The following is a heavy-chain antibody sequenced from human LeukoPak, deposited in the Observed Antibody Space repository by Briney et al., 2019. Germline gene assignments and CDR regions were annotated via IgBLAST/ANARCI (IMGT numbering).Heavy chain of an antibody. V-gene: IGHV3-11*06. CDR3: ARDDYYGSGTYPSADY. J-gene: IGHJ4*02. Sequence: PGGSLRLSCAASGFTFSDYYMSWIRQAPGKGLEWVSYISSSSSYTNYADSVKGRFTISRDNAKNSLYLQMNSLRVEDTAVYYCARDDYYGSGTYPSADYWGQGTLVTVSS. CDR2: ISSSSSYT. D-gene: IGHD3-10*01. CDR1: GFTFSDYY.